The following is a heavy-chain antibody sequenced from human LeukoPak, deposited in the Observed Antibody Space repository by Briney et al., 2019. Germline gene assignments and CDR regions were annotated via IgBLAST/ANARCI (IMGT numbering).Heavy chain of an antibody. D-gene: IGHD3-22*01. CDR3: ARVVTMIDQAFDI. Sequence: SETLSLTCTVSGGSISSYYWSWIRQPPGKGLEWIGYIYYSGSTNYNPSLKSRVTISVDTSKNQFSLKLSSVTAADTAVYYRARVVTMIDQAFDIWGQGTMVTVSS. V-gene: IGHV4-59*01. J-gene: IGHJ3*02. CDR2: IYYSGST. CDR1: GGSISSYY.